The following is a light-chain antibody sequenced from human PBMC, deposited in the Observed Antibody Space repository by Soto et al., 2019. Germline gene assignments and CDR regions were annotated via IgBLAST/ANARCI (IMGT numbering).Light chain of an antibody. CDR1: SSDVGGHNH. Sequence: QSALTQPPSASGSPGQSVTISCTGSSSDVGGHNHVSWYQQHPGKAPKLMIYEVSKRPSGVPGRFSGSKSVNMASLTVTGLQAEDEADYYCSSYAGNMNLIFGGGTKLTVL. CDR2: EVS. J-gene: IGLJ2*01. V-gene: IGLV2-8*01. CDR3: SSYAGNMNLI.